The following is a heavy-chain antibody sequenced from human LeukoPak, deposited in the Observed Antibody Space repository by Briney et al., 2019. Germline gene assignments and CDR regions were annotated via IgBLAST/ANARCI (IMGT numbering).Heavy chain of an antibody. J-gene: IGHJ3*02. CDR1: GFTFSSYA. V-gene: IGHV3-21*01. D-gene: IGHD3-22*01. CDR3: ARAGWLPDHDAFDI. Sequence: GGSLRLSCAASGFTFSSYAMTWVRQAPGKGLEWVSSISSSSSYIYYADSVKGRFTISRDNAKNSLYLQMNSLRAEDTAVYYCARAGWLPDHDAFDIWGQGTMVTVSS. CDR2: ISSSSSYI.